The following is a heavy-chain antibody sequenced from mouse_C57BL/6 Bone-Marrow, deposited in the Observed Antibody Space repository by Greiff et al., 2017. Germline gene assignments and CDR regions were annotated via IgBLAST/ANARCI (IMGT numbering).Heavy chain of an antibody. J-gene: IGHJ4*01. D-gene: IGHD2-3*01. V-gene: IGHV2-5*01. CDR2: IWRGGST. CDR3: AKKDGSKNAMDD. Sequence: VHLVESGPGLVQPSQSLSITCTVSGFSLTSYGVHWVRQSPGKGLEWLGVIWRGGSTDYNAAFMSRLSITKDNSKSQVFFKMNSLQADDTAIYYCAKKDGSKNAMDDWGQGTSVTVSS. CDR1: GFSLTSYG.